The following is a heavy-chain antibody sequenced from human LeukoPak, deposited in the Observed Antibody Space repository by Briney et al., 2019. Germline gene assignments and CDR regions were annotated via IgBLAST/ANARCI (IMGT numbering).Heavy chain of an antibody. CDR1: GGSISYYY. CDR3: ARHGAAAVDYYHYYGMDV. CDR2: IYYSGST. Sequence: SETLSLTCTVSGGSISYYYWSWIRQPPGKGLEWIGYIYYSGSTNYNPSLKSRVTISVDTSKNQFSLKLSSVTAADTAVYYCARHGAAAVDYYHYYGMDVWGQGTTVTVSS. V-gene: IGHV4-59*08. J-gene: IGHJ6*02. D-gene: IGHD6-13*01.